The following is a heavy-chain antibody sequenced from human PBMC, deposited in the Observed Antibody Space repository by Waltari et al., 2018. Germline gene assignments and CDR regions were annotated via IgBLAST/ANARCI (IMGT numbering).Heavy chain of an antibody. CDR1: GFPVSSNH. CDR3: ARARDEETAMVYFDR. V-gene: IGHV3-66*02. Sequence: EVQLVESGGGLVHTGGSLRLSCAASGFPVSSNHMSWVRPAPGKGLEWVSRMCDAGITYYPDSVGGRFTISRDNSKNTVHLQMNSLRVEDTAIYYCARARDEETAMVYFDRWGQGTLVSVSS. D-gene: IGHD5-18*01. J-gene: IGHJ4*02. CDR2: MCDAGIT.